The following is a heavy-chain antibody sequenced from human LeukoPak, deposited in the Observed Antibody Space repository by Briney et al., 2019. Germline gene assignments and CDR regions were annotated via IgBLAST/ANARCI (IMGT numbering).Heavy chain of an antibody. V-gene: IGHV4-38-2*01. D-gene: IGHD6-6*01. CDR2: IYHSGST. Sequence: PSETLSLTCAVSGYSISSGYYWGWIRQPPGKGLEWIGNIYHSGSTYYNPPLKSRVTTSVDTSKNQFSLKLNSVTAADTAVYYCARYGYSSSAGDYWGQGTLVTVSS. CDR1: GYSISSGYY. J-gene: IGHJ4*02. CDR3: ARYGYSSSAGDY.